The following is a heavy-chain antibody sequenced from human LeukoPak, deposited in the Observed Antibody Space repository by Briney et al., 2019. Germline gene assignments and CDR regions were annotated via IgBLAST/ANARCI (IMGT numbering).Heavy chain of an antibody. Sequence: SETLSLTCTVSGGSISSYYWSWIRQPPGKGLEWIGYIYYSGSTNYNPSLKSRVTISVDTSKNQFSLKLSSVTAADTAVYYCARFGARGIYYFDYWGQGTLVTVSS. CDR2: IYYSGST. CDR1: GGSISSYY. V-gene: IGHV4-59*01. D-gene: IGHD3-10*01. J-gene: IGHJ4*02. CDR3: ARFGARGIYYFDY.